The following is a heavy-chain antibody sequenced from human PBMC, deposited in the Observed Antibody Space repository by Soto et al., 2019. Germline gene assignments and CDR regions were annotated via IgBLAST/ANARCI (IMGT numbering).Heavy chain of an antibody. Sequence: QVQLVESGGGVVQPGRSLRLSCAASGFTFSSYGMHWVRQAPGKGLEWVAVIWYDGSNKYYADSVKGRFTISVDNSKNTIDLQMNSLRAEDTAVYYFSRDYRGWYSHFHHSGQGNLDTGSS. CDR3: SRDYRGWYSHFHH. CDR2: IWYDGSNK. J-gene: IGHJ1*01. CDR1: GFTFSSYG. V-gene: IGHV3-33*01. D-gene: IGHD6-19*01.